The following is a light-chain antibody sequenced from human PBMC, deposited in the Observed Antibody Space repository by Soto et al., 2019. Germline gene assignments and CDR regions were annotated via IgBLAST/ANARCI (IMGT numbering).Light chain of an antibody. J-gene: IGKJ1*01. V-gene: IGKV3-11*01. CDR2: GAS. CDR3: QQYNSYPWT. Sequence: EIVLTQSPATLSLSPGERATLSCRASQSVGSYLAWYQQKPGQAPRPLIYGASKRAPGISARFSGSGSGTDFTLTISSLQTDDFATYYCQQYNSYPWTFGQGTKVEVK. CDR1: QSVGSY.